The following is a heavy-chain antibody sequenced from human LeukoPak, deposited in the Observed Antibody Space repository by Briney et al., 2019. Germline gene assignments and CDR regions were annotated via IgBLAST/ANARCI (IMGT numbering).Heavy chain of an antibody. CDR1: GFTFSDYY. D-gene: IGHD3-10*01. CDR3: SGTRLPFRGGPRSGMDV. Sequence: GGSLRLSCAASGFTFSDYYMSWIRQAPGKGLEWVSYITSSATAIYYTDSVKGRFTISRDNAKNSLYLQMNSLRAEDTAVYYWSGTRLPFRGGPRSGMDVWGQGTTVTVSS. J-gene: IGHJ6*02. CDR2: ITSSATAI. V-gene: IGHV3-11*01.